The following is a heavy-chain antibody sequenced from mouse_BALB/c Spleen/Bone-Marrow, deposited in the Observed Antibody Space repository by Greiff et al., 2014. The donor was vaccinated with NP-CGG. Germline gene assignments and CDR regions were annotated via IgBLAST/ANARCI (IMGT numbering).Heavy chain of an antibody. CDR2: ISSGGST. CDR1: GLTFSSYA. V-gene: IGHV5-6-5*01. CDR3: AKRGAYGNFWFAY. Sequence: EVQVVESGGGLVKPGGSLKLSCAASGLTFSSYAMSWVRQTPEKRLEWVASISSGGSTYYPDSVKGRFTISRDNARNILYLQMSSLRSEDTAMYYCAKRGAYGNFWFAYWGQGTLVTVSA. J-gene: IGHJ3*01. D-gene: IGHD2-10*02.